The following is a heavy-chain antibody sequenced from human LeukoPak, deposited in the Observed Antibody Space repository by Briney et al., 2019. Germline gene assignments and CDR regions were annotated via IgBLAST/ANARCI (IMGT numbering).Heavy chain of an antibody. J-gene: IGHJ5*02. CDR2: IYYSGST. CDR1: GGSISSSNYY. Sequence: SETLSLTCTVSGGSISSSNYYWSWIRQPPGKGLEWIGSIYYSGSTYYKLSLKSRVAISVDTSKNQFSLNLTSVTAADTAVYYCAGRAPGPAVISNWFDPWGQGTLVTVSS. V-gene: IGHV4-39*01. CDR3: AGRAPGPAVISNWFDP. D-gene: IGHD2-2*01.